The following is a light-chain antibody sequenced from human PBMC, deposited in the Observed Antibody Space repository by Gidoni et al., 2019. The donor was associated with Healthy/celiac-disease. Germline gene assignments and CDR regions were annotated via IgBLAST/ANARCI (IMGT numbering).Light chain of an antibody. CDR2: GAS. CDR3: QQYNNWPPGIT. CDR1: QSVSSN. J-gene: IGKJ5*01. Sequence: IVMTQSPATLSVSPGERATLSCRASQSVSSNLAWYQQKPGQAPRPLIYGASTRATGSPARFSGSGSGTEFTLTISSLQSEDFAVYYCQQYNNWPPGITFGQGTRLEIK. V-gene: IGKV3-15*01.